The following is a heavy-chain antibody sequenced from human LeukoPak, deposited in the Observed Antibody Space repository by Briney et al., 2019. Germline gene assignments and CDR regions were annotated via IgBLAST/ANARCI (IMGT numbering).Heavy chain of an antibody. D-gene: IGHD6-13*01. CDR3: ARESGIAAALDL. V-gene: IGHV3-74*01. J-gene: IGHJ5*02. CDR1: GFTFSSYW. CDR2: INTDGSST. Sequence: GGSLRLSCAASGFTFSSYWMHWVRQAPGKGLVWVSRINTDGSSTSYADSVKGRFTISRDNAKNTLYLQMNSLRAEDTAVYYCARESGIAAALDLWGQGTLVTVSS.